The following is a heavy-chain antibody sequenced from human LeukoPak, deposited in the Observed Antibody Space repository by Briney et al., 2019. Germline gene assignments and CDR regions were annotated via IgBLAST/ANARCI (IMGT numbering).Heavy chain of an antibody. CDR1: GGSISSGGYS. J-gene: IGHJ5*02. CDR2: IYHSGST. V-gene: IGHV4-30-2*01. CDR3: ARGNPSTDWFDP. Sequence: SETLSLTCAVSGGSISSGGYSWSWIRQPPGKGLEWIGYIYHSGSTYYNPSLKSRVTISVDRSKNQFSLKLSSVTAADTAVYYCARGNPSTDWFDPWGQGTLVTVSS.